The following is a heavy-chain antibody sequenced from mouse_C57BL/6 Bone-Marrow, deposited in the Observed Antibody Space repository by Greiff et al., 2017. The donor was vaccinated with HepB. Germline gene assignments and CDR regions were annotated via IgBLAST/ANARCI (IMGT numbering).Heavy chain of an antibody. D-gene: IGHD2-3*01. CDR2: IYPGSGST. Sequence: VKLVESGPELVKPGASMKMSCKASGYTFTDYGISWVKQSTGQGLEWIGEIYPGSGSTYYNEKFKGKATLTADKSSNTAYMQLSSLTSEDSAVYFCARHDGPFAYGGQGTLVTVSA. CDR1: GYTFTDYG. J-gene: IGHJ3*01. CDR3: ARHDGPFAY. V-gene: IGHV1-77*01.